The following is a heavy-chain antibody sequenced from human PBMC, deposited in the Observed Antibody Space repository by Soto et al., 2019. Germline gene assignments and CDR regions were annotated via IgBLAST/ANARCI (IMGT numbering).Heavy chain of an antibody. V-gene: IGHV1-8*01. D-gene: IGHD3-16*02. J-gene: IGHJ6*02. CDR2: MNPNSGNT. Sequence: GASVKVSCKASGYTFTGYDINWLRQFTGQGLEWMGWMNPNSGNTDYAQKFQGRVTMTRNTSISTAYMELSSLRSEDTAVYYCARPHDYIWGSYRTIQSYGLDVWGQGTTVTVSS. CDR3: ARPHDYIWGSYRTIQSYGLDV. CDR1: GYTFTGYD.